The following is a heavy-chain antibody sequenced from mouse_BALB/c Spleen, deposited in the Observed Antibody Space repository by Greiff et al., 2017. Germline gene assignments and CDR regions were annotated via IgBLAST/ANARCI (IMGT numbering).Heavy chain of an antibody. J-gene: IGHJ2*01. CDR2: IDPENGDT. CDR3: NAWWLLRAY. Sequence: VQLQQSGAELVRSGASVKLSCTASGFNIKDYYMHWVKQRPEQGLEWIGWIDPENGDTEYAPKFQGKATMTADTSSNTAYLQLSRLTSEDTAVYYCNAWWLLRAYWGQGTTLTVSS. V-gene: IGHV14-4*02. D-gene: IGHD2-3*01. CDR1: GFNIKDYY.